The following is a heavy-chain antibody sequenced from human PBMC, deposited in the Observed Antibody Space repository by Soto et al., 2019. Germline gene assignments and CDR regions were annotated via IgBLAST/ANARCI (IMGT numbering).Heavy chain of an antibody. D-gene: IGHD3-10*01. V-gene: IGHV4-59*01. CDR1: GGSMSEYF. CDR3: ARDGYDGSGSPYPAY. J-gene: IGHJ4*02. CDR2: IYYLGST. Sequence: SETLSLTCSVSGGSMSEYFWSWIRQSPGKGLEWIGYIYYLGSTDYNPSLKSRVTISVDTSKRQFSLRLTSVTAADTAAYYCARDGYDGSGSPYPAYWGPGTQVTVSS.